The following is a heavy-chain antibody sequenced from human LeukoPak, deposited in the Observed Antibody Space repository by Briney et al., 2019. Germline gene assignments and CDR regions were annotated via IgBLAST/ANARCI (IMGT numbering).Heavy chain of an antibody. D-gene: IGHD4-17*01. J-gene: IGHJ4*02. V-gene: IGHV1-2*02. CDR2: INPNSGGT. CDR3: AMGETVTTPPRDY. Sequence: GASVKVSCKASGYTFTGYYMHWVRQAPGQGLEWMGWINPNSGGTNYAQKFQGRVTMTTDTSTSTAYMELTSLRSDDTAVYYCAMGETVTTPPRDYWGQGTLVTVSS. CDR1: GYTFTGYY.